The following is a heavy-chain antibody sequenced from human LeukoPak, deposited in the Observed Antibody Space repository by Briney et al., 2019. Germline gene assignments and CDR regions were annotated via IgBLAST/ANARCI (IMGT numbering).Heavy chain of an antibody. V-gene: IGHV3-9*01. Sequence: GGSLRLSCAASGFTFDDYAVHWVRQAPGKGLEWVSGITWNSRRIGYADSVKGRFIISRDNAKNSLYLQMNSLRAEDTAVYYCARGFGGVIVTPLDYWGQGTLVTVSS. J-gene: IGHJ4*02. D-gene: IGHD3-16*02. CDR3: ARGFGGVIVTPLDY. CDR1: GFTFDDYA. CDR2: ITWNSRRI.